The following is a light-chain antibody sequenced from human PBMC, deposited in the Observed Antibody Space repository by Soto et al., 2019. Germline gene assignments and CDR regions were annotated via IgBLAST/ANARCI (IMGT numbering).Light chain of an antibody. J-gene: IGKJ4*01. CDR1: QSISSW. CDR3: QQYNTYSSLT. V-gene: IGKV1-5*01. Sequence: IPMTQSPSHLSASVGDRVTLTCRASQSISSWLAWYQQKLGRAPRLLIYDASSLESGVPSRFSGSGYGTEFTLTISSLQPDDFATYYCQQYNTYSSLTFGGGTKVEIK. CDR2: DAS.